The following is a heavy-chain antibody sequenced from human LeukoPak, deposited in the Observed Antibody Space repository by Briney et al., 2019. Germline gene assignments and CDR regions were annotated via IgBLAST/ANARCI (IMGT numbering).Heavy chain of an antibody. CDR2: ISPDSGVT. V-gene: IGHV1-2*06. J-gene: IGHJ4*02. CDR1: GYTFTNYN. Sequence: GASVKVSCKASGYTFTNYNMHWVRQAPGQGLERMGRISPDSGVTNYAQKFQGRVTVTRDTSITTAYMELSRLTSDDTAVYYCARDRAATHSDYWGQGTLVTVSS. D-gene: IGHD6-13*01. CDR3: ARDRAATHSDY.